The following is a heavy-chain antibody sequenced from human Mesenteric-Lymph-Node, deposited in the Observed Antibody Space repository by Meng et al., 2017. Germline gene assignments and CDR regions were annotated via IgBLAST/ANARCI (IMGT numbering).Heavy chain of an antibody. Sequence: GESLKISSAASGFTFSNAWMSWVRQAPGKGLEWVGRIKSKTDGGTTDYAAPVKGRFTISRDDSKNTLYLQMNSLRAEDTAIYYCAKADGDYDPHFDYWGQGTLVTVSS. CDR1: GFTFSNAW. CDR2: IKSKTDGGTT. D-gene: IGHD4-17*01. CDR3: AKADGDYDPHFDY. J-gene: IGHJ4*02. V-gene: IGHV3-15*01.